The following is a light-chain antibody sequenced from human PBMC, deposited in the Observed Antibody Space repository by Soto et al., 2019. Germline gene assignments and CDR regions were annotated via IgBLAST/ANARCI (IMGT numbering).Light chain of an antibody. CDR2: EGS. J-gene: IGLJ3*02. CDR3: SAYAGSRV. CDR1: SSDVGSYNL. V-gene: IGLV2-23*01. Sequence: QSALTQPASVSGSPGQSITISCTGTSSDVGSYNLVYWYQQHTGKAPKLMIYEGSKRPSGVANRFSCSKSGNTDSLTISGLQGEDEADYYCSAYAGSRVFGGGSKLTVL.